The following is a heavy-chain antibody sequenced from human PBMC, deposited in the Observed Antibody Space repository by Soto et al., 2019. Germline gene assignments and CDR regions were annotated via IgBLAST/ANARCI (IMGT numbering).Heavy chain of an antibody. Sequence: SETLSLTCNVSGDSINNGEYYWSWFRQPPGKGLEWIGYIYYNEVTYYNPSLKRRTTISLETSKNQFSLQLTSVTAADTAVYYCARDHTVTTGAFDIWGPGTMVTVSS. CDR3: ARDHTVTTGAFDI. CDR2: IYYNEVT. V-gene: IGHV4-30-4*01. D-gene: IGHD4-17*01. CDR1: GDSINNGEYY. J-gene: IGHJ3*02.